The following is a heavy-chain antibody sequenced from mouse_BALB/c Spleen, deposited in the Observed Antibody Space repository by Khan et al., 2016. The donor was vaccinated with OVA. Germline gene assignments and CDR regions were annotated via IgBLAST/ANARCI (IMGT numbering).Heavy chain of an antibody. J-gene: IGHJ2*01. CDR1: GYTFTDYS. CDR3: ARDRYDYFDY. Sequence: QVQLKQSGPELKKSGETVKISCKASGYTFTDYSMHWVKQAPGKGLKWMGWINTETGEPTYADDFKGRFAFSLETSASTAYLQINNLKNEDTASYFCARDRYDYFDYWGQGTTLTVSS. V-gene: IGHV9-2-1*01. D-gene: IGHD2-14*01. CDR2: INTETGEP.